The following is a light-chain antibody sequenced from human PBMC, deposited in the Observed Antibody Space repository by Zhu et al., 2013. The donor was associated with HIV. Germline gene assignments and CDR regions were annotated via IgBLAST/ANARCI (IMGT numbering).Light chain of an antibody. V-gene: IGLV1-51*01. CDR2: NND. Sequence: QSVLTQPPSVSAAPGQKVSISCSGSSSDIGNNYVAWYRRVPGTAPKLLIYNNDKRPSGIPDRFSGSKSDTSAALAITGLQTGDEAEYFCGVWDSGLSITVFGSGTEVSVL. J-gene: IGLJ1*01. CDR1: SSDIGNNY. CDR3: GVWDSGLSITV.